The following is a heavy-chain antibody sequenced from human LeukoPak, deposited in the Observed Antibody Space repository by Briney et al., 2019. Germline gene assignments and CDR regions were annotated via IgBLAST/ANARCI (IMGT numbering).Heavy chain of an antibody. Sequence: SETLSLTCTVSGGSITKYYWSWIRQPPGKGLEWIGYIFYTGSTKYNPSLQSRVTISVDTSKKQFSLKLSSVTAADTAVYYCARESCRGGSCYSFDYWGQGTLVTVSS. CDR2: IFYTGST. V-gene: IGHV4-59*01. J-gene: IGHJ4*02. CDR3: ARESCRGGSCYSFDY. D-gene: IGHD2-15*01. CDR1: GGSITKYY.